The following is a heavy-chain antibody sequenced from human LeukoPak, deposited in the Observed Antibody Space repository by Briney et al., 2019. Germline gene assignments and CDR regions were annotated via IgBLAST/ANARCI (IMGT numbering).Heavy chain of an antibody. CDR1: GYTFTSYG. CDR3: ARAGYCSGGSCYAHLVFDY. CDR2: IGAYNGNT. J-gene: IGHJ4*02. V-gene: IGHV1-18*01. Sequence: ASVKASCKASGYTFTSYGITWVRQAPGQGLEWMGWIGAYNGNTNYAQKLQGRVTMTTDTSTSTAYMELRSLRSDDTAVYYCARAGYCSGGSCYAHLVFDYWGQGALVTVSS. D-gene: IGHD2-15*01.